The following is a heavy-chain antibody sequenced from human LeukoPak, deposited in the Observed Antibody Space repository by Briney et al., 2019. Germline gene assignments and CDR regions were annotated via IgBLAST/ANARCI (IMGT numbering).Heavy chain of an antibody. Sequence: GASVKVSCKASGYTFTSYGISWVRQAPGQGLEWMGWISAYNGNTNYAQKLQGRVTMTTDTSTSTAYIELRSLRSDDTAVYYCARDRYDSSGYPPLWGQGTLVTVSS. J-gene: IGHJ4*02. CDR2: ISAYNGNT. D-gene: IGHD3-22*01. CDR3: ARDRYDSSGYPPL. V-gene: IGHV1-18*01. CDR1: GYTFTSYG.